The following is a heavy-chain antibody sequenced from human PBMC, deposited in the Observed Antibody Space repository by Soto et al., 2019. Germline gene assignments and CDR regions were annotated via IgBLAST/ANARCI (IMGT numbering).Heavy chain of an antibody. CDR2: IGAAGDT. CDR3: ARESEDLTSNFDY. CDR1: GFTFNNYD. Sequence: EVQLVESGGALVQPGGSLRLSCTASGFTFNNYDMHWVRQATGKGLEWLSGIGAAGDTYYPGAVNGRFTISRDNARNSLYLQMNSLSAADTAVYYCARESEDLTSNFDYWGQGTLVTVSS. J-gene: IGHJ4*02. V-gene: IGHV3-13*01.